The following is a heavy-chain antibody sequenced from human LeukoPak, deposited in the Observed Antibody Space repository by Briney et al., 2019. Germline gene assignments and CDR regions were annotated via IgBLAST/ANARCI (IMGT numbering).Heavy chain of an antibody. J-gene: IGHJ4*02. CDR1: GGSISSGGYS. Sequence: SQTLSLTCAVSGGSISSGGYSWSWIRQPPGKGLEWIGYIYHSGSTYYNPSLKSRVTISVDRSKNQFSLKLSSVTAADTAVYYCARGSPPGSSVGFDYWGQGTLVTVSS. V-gene: IGHV4-30-2*01. CDR2: IYHSGST. CDR3: ARGSPPGSSVGFDY. D-gene: IGHD3-22*01.